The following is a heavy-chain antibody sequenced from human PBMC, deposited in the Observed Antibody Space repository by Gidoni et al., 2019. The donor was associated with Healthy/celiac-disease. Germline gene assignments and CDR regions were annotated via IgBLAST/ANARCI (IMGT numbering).Heavy chain of an antibody. Sequence: DVQLVQSGAEVKKPGESLRISCKGSGYSFTSYWISWVRQMPGEGLQWMGRIRPTDSYTHYSPSFQGYVTISADKSISTAYLQWSSLKASDTAIYYCARHMRVATTDNWFDPWGQGTLVTVSP. J-gene: IGHJ5*02. V-gene: IGHV5-10-1*03. CDR3: ARHMRVATTDNWFDP. D-gene: IGHD5-12*01. CDR2: IRPTDSYT. CDR1: GYSFTSYW.